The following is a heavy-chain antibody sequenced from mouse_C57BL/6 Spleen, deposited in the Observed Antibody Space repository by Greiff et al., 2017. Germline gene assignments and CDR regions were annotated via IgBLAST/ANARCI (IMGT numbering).Heavy chain of an antibody. CDR2: IDPTDSET. CDR3: ARSYYGNYVYYFDY. J-gene: IGHJ2*01. D-gene: IGHD2-1*01. V-gene: IGHV1-52*01. Sequence: VQLQQPGAELVRPGSSVKLSCKASGYTFTSYWMHWVKQRPIQGLEWIGNIDPTDSETHYNQKFKDKATLTVDKSSSTAYRQVSRLTSDDSAVYYCARSYYGNYVYYFDYWGQGTTLTVSS. CDR1: GYTFTSYW.